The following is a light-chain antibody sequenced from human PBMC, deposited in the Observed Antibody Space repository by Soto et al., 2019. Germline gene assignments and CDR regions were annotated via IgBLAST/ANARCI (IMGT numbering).Light chain of an antibody. J-gene: IGKJ1*01. CDR2: GAS. V-gene: IGKV3-20*01. CDR3: QQYGSSPRT. Sequence: EIVLTQSPDTLSLSPGERATLSCRASQSVSSSYLAWYQQKPGQAPRLLIYGASSRATGIPDRFSGSGSGTDFNLTISRLEPEAFAVYYCQQYGSSPRTFGQGTKVEIK. CDR1: QSVSSSY.